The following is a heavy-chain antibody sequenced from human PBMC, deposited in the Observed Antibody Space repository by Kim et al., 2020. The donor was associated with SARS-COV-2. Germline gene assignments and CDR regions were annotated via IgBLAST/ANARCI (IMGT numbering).Heavy chain of an antibody. Sequence: KCRFTISRDNSKNTLYLQMNSLRAEDTAVYYCAKGHEVIVVVTAIPGSDYWGQGTLVTVSS. J-gene: IGHJ4*02. D-gene: IGHD2-21*02. CDR3: AKGHEVIVVVTAIPGSDY. V-gene: IGHV3-23*01.